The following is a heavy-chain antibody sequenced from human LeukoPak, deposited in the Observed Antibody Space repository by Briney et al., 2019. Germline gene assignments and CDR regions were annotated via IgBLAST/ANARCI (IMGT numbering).Heavy chain of an antibody. J-gene: IGHJ4*02. CDR1: GFTFSRYE. CDR3: ARGETLGRYFDLFDY. CDR2: ISRSGDTI. Sequence: GGSLRLSCAASGFTFSRYEMNWVRQAPGKGLEWVSYISRSGDTIYFADSVKGRFTISRDNAKNSLYLQMNSLRAEDTAVYYCARGETLGRYFDLFDYWGQGTLVTVSS. V-gene: IGHV3-48*03. D-gene: IGHD3-9*01.